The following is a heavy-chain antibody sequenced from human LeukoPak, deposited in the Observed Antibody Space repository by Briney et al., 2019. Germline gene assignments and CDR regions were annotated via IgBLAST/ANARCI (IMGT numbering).Heavy chain of an antibody. J-gene: IGHJ4*02. CDR1: GFTFDDYA. D-gene: IGHD2-2*01. CDR3: ARFTTKGYCSSTSCYQEGLGYFDY. Sequence: GRSLRLSCAASGFTFDDYAMHWVRQAPGKGLEWVSGISWNSGSIGYADSVKGRFTISRDNAKNSLYLQMKSLRAEDMALYYCARFTTKGYCSSTSCYQEGLGYFDYWGQGTLVTVSS. CDR2: ISWNSGSI. V-gene: IGHV3-9*03.